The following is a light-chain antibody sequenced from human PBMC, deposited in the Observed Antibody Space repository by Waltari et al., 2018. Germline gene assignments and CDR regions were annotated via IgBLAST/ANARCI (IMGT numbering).Light chain of an antibody. CDR1: NIGAEN. J-gene: IGLJ1*01. CDR3: QVWDSTTDHRV. CDR2: YNS. V-gene: IGLV3-21*04. Sequence: SYVLTQPPSVSVAPGKTARITCGGNNIGAENVHWYQQKPGQAPVGVIYYNSNRPSGIVERFSGSNSGNTATLTIRRVEAGDEADYCQVWDSTTDHRVFGTGTKVTVL.